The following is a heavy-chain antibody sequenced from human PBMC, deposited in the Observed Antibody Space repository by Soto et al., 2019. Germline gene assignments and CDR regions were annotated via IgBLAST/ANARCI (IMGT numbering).Heavy chain of an antibody. CDR2: IYHSGST. J-gene: IGHJ3*02. D-gene: IGHD3-22*01. CDR3: AIDGHYYDSSGYYDYHAFDI. CDR1: GGSISSGGYS. Sequence: SETLSLTCAVSGGSISSGGYSWSWIRQPPGKGLEWIGYIYHSGSTYYNPSLKSRVTISVDRSKNQFSLKLSSVTAADTAVYFCAIDGHYYDSSGYYDYHAFDIWGQGTMVTVSS. V-gene: IGHV4-30-2*01.